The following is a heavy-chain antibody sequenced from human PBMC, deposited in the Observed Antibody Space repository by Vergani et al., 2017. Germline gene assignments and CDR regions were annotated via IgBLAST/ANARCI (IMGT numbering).Heavy chain of an antibody. CDR3: ARMGGQWPDAFDI. CDR1: GFTFSSYA. V-gene: IGHV3-23*01. J-gene: IGHJ3*02. Sequence: EVQLLESGGGLVQPGGSLRLSCAASGFTFSSYAMSWVRQAPGKGLEWVSAISGSGGSTYYADSVKGRFTISRDNSKNTLYLQMNSLRAEDTAVYYCARMGGQWPDAFDIWGQGTMVTVSS. D-gene: IGHD6-19*01. CDR2: ISGSGGST.